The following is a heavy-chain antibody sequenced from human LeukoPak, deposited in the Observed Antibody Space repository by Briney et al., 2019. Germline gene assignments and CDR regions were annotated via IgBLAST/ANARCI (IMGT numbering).Heavy chain of an antibody. Sequence: PSETLSLTCTVSGGSISSYYWSWIRQPPGKGLEWIGYIYTRGRTNYNPSLKSRVTISVDTSKNQFSLKLSSVTAADTAVYYCARQIYDFWSGYRSTYYYYYMDVWGKGTTVTVSS. CDR3: ARQIYDFWSGYRSTYYYYYMDV. V-gene: IGHV4-4*09. CDR2: IYTRGRT. CDR1: GGSISSYY. J-gene: IGHJ6*03. D-gene: IGHD3-3*01.